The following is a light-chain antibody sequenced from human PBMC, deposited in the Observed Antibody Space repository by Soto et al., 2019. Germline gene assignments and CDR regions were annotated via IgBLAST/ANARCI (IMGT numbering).Light chain of an antibody. CDR3: QQYGTSPPTWT. CDR2: GAS. CDR1: QSVSSSY. J-gene: IGKJ1*01. Sequence: EIVLTQSPGILSLSPGERATLSCRASQSVSSSYLAWYQQKPGQAPRLLIYGASSRATGIPDRFSGSGSGTDFNLTISRLEPEDFAVYYCQQYGTSPPTWTFGQGTKVEIK. V-gene: IGKV3-20*01.